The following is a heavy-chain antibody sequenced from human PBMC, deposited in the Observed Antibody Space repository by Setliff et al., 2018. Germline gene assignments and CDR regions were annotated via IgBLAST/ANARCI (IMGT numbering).Heavy chain of an antibody. Sequence: PGGSLRLSCAASGFTVSSFSMHWVRQAPGRGLEWVTFISYDGFKIYYADSVRGRFTISRDNSKNTLYLQMNSLRAEDTAFYYCARGRHHDTLSGYIDFLGQGTLVTVSS. CDR3: ARGRHHDTLSGYIDF. V-gene: IGHV3-30-3*01. CDR1: GFTVSSFS. CDR2: ISYDGFKI. D-gene: IGHD3-9*01. J-gene: IGHJ4*02.